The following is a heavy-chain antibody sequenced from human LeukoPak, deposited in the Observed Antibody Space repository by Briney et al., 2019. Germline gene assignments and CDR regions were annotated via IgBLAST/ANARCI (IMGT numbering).Heavy chain of an antibody. J-gene: IGHJ4*02. CDR2: IKSKTDGGTT. CDR1: GFTFSNAW. Sequence: GGSQRLSCAASGFTFSNAWMSWVRQAPGKGLEWVGRIKSKTDGGTTDYAAPVKGRFTISRDDSKNTLYLQMNSLKTEDTAVYYCTTDGLSPAKRGYSYGYWTFKASWTPQRYWGQGTLVTVSS. CDR3: TTDGLSPAKRGYSYGYWTFKASWTPQRY. V-gene: IGHV3-15*01. D-gene: IGHD5-18*01.